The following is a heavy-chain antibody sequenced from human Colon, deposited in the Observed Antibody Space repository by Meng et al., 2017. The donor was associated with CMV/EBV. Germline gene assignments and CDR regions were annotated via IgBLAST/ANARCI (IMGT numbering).Heavy chain of an antibody. V-gene: IGHV1-2*02. J-gene: IGHJ4*02. CDR2: IDPSSGDT. CDR3: AREGMSTPSAADS. D-gene: IGHD6-25*01. CDR1: GYTFTNYF. Sequence: ASVKVSCKASGYTFTNYFIHWVRQAPGQGLEWMGWIDPSSGDTNFAQNFQGRVSMTRDTSITTAHIELTSLTSDDTALYYCAREGMSTPSAADSWGQGTLVTVSS.